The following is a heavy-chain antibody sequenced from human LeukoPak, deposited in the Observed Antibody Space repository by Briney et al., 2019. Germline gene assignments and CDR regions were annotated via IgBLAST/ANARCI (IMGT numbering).Heavy chain of an antibody. CDR3: ARDGAPDTAMVQAPFDY. J-gene: IGHJ4*02. V-gene: IGHV3-30*02. D-gene: IGHD5-18*01. Sequence: GGSLRLSCAASGFTFSSYGMHWVRQAPGKGLEWVAFIRYDGSNKYYADSVKGRFTISRDNSKNTLYLQMNSLRAEDTAVYYCARDGAPDTAMVQAPFDYWGQGTLVTVSS. CDR1: GFTFSSYG. CDR2: IRYDGSNK.